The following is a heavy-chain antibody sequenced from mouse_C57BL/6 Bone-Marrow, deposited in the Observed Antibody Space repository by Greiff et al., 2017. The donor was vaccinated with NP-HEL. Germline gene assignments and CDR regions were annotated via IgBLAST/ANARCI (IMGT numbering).Heavy chain of an antibody. V-gene: IGHV3-6*01. CDR1: GYSITSGYY. D-gene: IGHD1-1*01. CDR3: ARDLITTVVAGAMDY. CDR2: ISYDGSN. Sequence: VQLKQSGPGLVKPSQSLSLTCSVTGYSITSGYYWNWIRQFPGNKLEWMGYISYDGSNKYNPSLKNRISITRDTSKNQFFLKLKSVTTEDTATYYCARDLITTVVAGAMDYWGQGTSVTVSS. J-gene: IGHJ4*01.